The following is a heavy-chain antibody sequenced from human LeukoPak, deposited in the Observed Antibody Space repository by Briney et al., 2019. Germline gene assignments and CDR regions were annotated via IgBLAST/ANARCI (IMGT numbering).Heavy chain of an antibody. D-gene: IGHD3-10*01. Sequence: PSETLSLTCTVSGGSINSYYWTWIRQPPGKGLEWIGYIYYSGSTHYNPSLKSRVTISMDTSKNHFSLKLSSVTAADTAIYYCARTSRHFYGSGSNLTPWPADMDVWGQGTKVTVSS. CDR1: GGSINSYY. J-gene: IGHJ6*02. V-gene: IGHV4-59*01. CDR2: IYYSGST. CDR3: ARTSRHFYGSGSNLTPWPADMDV.